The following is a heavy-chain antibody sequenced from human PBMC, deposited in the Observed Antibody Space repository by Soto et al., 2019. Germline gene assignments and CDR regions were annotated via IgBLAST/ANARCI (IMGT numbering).Heavy chain of an antibody. CDR1: GFIFSDYA. CDR3: AKVVEGYVVSSFDS. D-gene: IGHD5-12*01. V-gene: IGHV3-23*01. Sequence: EVQLLESGGGGVQPGGSLRLSCAASGFIFSDYAMTWVRQTPGKGLDWVAAITSSGSSTYFADSLKGRISSSRDNSKNTLSLQMNSLRVEDTAIYYCAKVVEGYVVSSFDSRGQGALVTVSS. J-gene: IGHJ4*02. CDR2: ITSSGSST.